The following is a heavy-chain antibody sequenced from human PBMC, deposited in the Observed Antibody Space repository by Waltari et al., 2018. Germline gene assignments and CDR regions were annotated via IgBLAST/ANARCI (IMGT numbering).Heavy chain of an antibody. CDR2: ISYEGSTT. CDR3: ERDFIPSNGYFDY. J-gene: IGHJ4*02. Sequence: QVQLVESGGGVVQPGRSLRLSCAASGITFRSYAMHWVRQAPGKGLEWVAVISYEGSTTYYADSVKGPFTISRDNSKNTLYLQMNSLRAEDTAVYYCERDFIPSNGYFDYWSQGTLVTVSS. V-gene: IGHV3-30*01. CDR1: GITFRSYA. D-gene: IGHD3-16*01.